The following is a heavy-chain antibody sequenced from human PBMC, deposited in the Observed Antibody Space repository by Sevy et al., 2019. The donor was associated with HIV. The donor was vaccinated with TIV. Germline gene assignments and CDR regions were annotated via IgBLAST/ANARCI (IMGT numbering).Heavy chain of an antibody. Sequence: SETLSLTCTVSDVSISSGTNYWGWIRQPPGKGLEWIGSIYYSGSTYYNPSLKSRDTISADTSMNQFSLKLSSVTVADTAVYYCARQRGGWYEYDASDVWGQGTMVTISS. CDR1: DVSISSGTNY. CDR2: IYYSGST. V-gene: IGHV4-39*01. D-gene: IGHD6-19*01. CDR3: ARQRGGWYEYDASDV. J-gene: IGHJ3*01.